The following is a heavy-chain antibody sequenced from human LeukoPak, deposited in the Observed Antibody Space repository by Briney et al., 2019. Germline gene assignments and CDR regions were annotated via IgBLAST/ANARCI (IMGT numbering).Heavy chain of an antibody. CDR1: GFTFSDYT. V-gene: IGHV3-21*01. J-gene: IGHJ4*02. CDR2: ISSSSSYI. Sequence: GGSLRLSCAASGFTFSDYTMNWGRQAPGEGLEWVSSISSSSSYIYYTNSVKGRFTISRDNAKNSLNLQMNSLRAEDTAVYYCARYFDDWGQGTLVTVSS. CDR3: ARYFDD.